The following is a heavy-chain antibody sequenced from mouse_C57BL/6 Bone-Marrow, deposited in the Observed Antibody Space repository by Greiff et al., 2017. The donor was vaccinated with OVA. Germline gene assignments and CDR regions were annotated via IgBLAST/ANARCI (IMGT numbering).Heavy chain of an antibody. Sequence: QVQLQQSGAELVKPGASVKLSCKASGYTFTDYTIHWVKQRSGQGLEWIGWFYPGSGSIKYNEKFKDKATLTADKSSSTVYMELSSLTSDDSAVYFCARHDEAVYYSLSWFAYWGQGTLVTVSA. CDR3: ARHDEAVYYSLSWFAY. CDR2: FYPGSGSI. J-gene: IGHJ3*01. CDR1: GYTFTDYT. D-gene: IGHD2-12*01. V-gene: IGHV1-62-2*01.